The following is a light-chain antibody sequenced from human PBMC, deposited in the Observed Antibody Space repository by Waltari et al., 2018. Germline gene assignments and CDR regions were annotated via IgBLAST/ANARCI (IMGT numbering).Light chain of an antibody. V-gene: IGLV2-8*01. CDR1: STDSGVDNY. J-gene: IGLJ2*01. CDR3: ASFAGSNTL. CDR2: EFS. Sequence: HSALTQPPSASGSPGQPVPLSCTGTSTDSGVDNYVSWYQQHPGKAPKLLIYEFSERPSGVPDRFSGSKSGNTASLPVSGLQPEDEADYYCASFAGSNTLFGGGTKLTVL.